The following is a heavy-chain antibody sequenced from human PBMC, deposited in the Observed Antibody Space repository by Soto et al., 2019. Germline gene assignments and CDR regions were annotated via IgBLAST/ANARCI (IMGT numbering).Heavy chain of an antibody. V-gene: IGHV4-30-4*01. CDR2: IYNGGRT. J-gene: IGHJ4*02. Sequence: SETLSLTCTVSGDSISSDGYHWSWIRQSPGKGLEWIGYIYNGGRTFYRPSLESRISMSLDATKNSYSLRLTSVTAADTAVYYCARAPVGMDSINFFDYWGQGILVTVSS. D-gene: IGHD2-8*01. CDR3: ARAPVGMDSINFFDY. CDR1: GDSISSDGYH.